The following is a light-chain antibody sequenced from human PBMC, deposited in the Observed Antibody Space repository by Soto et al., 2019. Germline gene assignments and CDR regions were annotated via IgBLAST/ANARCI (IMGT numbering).Light chain of an antibody. CDR2: CAS. CDR1: QSVVYSSINKIY. V-gene: IGKV4-1*01. J-gene: IGKJ1*01. CDR3: RQQYTTSLP. Sequence: DIVMTQSPDSLAVSFGERATINCKSSQSVVYSSINKIYLAWYQQKQGQTANMLIYCASTRAAGVPDRFSCSRYARDFAHNTSSLQAVDVAVYYCRQQYTTSLPFGQGTKVEIK.